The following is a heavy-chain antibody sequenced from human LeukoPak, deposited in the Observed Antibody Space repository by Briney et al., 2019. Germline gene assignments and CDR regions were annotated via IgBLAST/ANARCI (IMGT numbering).Heavy chain of an antibody. D-gene: IGHD3-3*01. CDR3: ARKSVTIFGVVNWFDP. CDR1: GYSFTDYY. CDR2: VNPSSGVT. V-gene: IGHV1-8*02. Sequence: ASVKVSCKASGYSFTDYYIHWVRQAPGQGLEWMGWVNPSSGVTRYAQKFQGRVTMTRNTSISTAYMELSSLRSDDTAVYYCARKSVTIFGVVNWFDPWGQGTLVTVSS. J-gene: IGHJ5*02.